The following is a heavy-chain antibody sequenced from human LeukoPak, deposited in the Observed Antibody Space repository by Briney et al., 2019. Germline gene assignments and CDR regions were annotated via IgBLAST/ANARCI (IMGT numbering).Heavy chain of an antibody. V-gene: IGHV3-21*04. CDR1: GFIFSSYS. CDR2: ISSSRSYI. Sequence: GGSLRLSCAASGFIFSSYSMNWVRQAPGKGLEWVSSISSSRSYIYSADSVKGRFTISRDNAKNSMYLQMNSLRAEDTAVYYCAKDRYYDNTGDHYESEYWGQGTLVTVSS. J-gene: IGHJ4*02. CDR3: AKDRYYDNTGDHYESEY. D-gene: IGHD3-22*01.